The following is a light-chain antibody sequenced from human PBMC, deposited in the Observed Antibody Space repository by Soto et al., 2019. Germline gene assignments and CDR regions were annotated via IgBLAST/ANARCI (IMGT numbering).Light chain of an antibody. CDR1: QSVSIL. CDR2: GAS. CDR3: QQYHISRT. J-gene: IGKJ1*01. V-gene: IGKV3-15*01. Sequence: EIVMTQSPATLSVSPGERATLSCRASQSVSILLAWYQQKPGQAPRLLIYGASTRATGIPARFSGSGSGTDFTLTITGLEPEDFAVYYCQQYHISRTFGQGTKVDIK.